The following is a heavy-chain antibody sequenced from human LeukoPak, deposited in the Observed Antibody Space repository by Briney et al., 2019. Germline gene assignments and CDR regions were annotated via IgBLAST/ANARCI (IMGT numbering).Heavy chain of an antibody. V-gene: IGHV3-73*01. CDR3: SRQMTTVTSYNWFDP. Sequence: VGSLRLSCAASGFTFSGSAMVWVRQASGKGLEWVGRIRSKANSYATAYAASVKGRFTISRDDSKNTAYLQMNSLKTEDTAVYYCSRQMTTVTSYNWFDPWGQGTLVTVSS. J-gene: IGHJ5*02. D-gene: IGHD4-17*01. CDR1: GFTFSGSA. CDR2: IRSKANSYAT.